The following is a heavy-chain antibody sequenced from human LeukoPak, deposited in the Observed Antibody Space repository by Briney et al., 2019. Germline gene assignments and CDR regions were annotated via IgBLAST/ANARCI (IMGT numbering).Heavy chain of an antibody. J-gene: IGHJ4*02. CDR2: IYFSGTT. CDR1: GVSISSSKW. CDR3: WRRGYSYGYPFDY. Sequence: SETLSLTCAVSGVSISSSKWWGWVRPPPGEGLEWIGEIYFSGTTNYNPSLKSRVTISLEKSKNQFSLKLSSLTAADTAVYYCWRRGYSYGYPFDYWGQGTLVTVSS. D-gene: IGHD5-18*01. V-gene: IGHV4-4*02.